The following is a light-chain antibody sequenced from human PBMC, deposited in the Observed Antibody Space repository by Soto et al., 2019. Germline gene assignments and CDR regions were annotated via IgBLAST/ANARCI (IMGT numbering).Light chain of an antibody. Sequence: EIVLTQSPGTLSLSPGERATLSCRASQSVSSSYLAWYQQKPGQAPRLLIYGASSRATGIPDRFSGSGSGTEFTLTISRLEPEYFAVYYCQQYGSSPPRLTFGGGTKVEIK. CDR3: QQYGSSPPRLT. CDR2: GAS. V-gene: IGKV3-20*01. CDR1: QSVSSSY. J-gene: IGKJ4*01.